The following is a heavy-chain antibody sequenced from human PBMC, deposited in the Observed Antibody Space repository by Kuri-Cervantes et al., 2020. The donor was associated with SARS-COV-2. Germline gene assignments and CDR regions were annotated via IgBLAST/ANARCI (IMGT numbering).Heavy chain of an antibody. V-gene: IGHV3-30*04. CDR1: RFIFSDYP. J-gene: IGHJ4*02. CDR2: ISNDGRET. CDR3: VRDGDHWNFDY. D-gene: IGHD1-1*01. Sequence: GGSLRLSCAASRFIFSDYPMHWVRQAPGKGLEWVAVISNDGRETHYAEFVQGRFTLSRDNAKNMLFLQMNSLRAEDTAVYYCVRDGDHWNFDYWGQGTLVTVSS.